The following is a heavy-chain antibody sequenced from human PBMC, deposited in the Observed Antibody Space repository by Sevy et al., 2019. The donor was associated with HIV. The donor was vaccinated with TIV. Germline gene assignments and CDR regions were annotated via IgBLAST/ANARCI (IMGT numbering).Heavy chain of an antibody. CDR2: IYYSGST. CDR3: ARRDCYNLGYYYMDV. Sequence: SETLSLTCSVSGGSISSSDHYWDWIRQPPGKGLEWIGSIYYSGSTYYNPSLKSRVTISVDTSKNQFSLKLSSVTAADTAVYYCARRDCYNLGYYYMDVWGKGTTVTVSS. V-gene: IGHV4-39*01. CDR1: GGSISSSDHY. J-gene: IGHJ6*03. D-gene: IGHD2-21*01.